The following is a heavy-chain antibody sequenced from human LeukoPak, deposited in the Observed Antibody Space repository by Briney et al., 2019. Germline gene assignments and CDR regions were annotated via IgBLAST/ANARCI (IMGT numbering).Heavy chain of an antibody. Sequence: GGSLRLSCAASGFTFSSYGMHWVRQAPGKGLEWVAVISYDGSNKYYADSVKGRFTISRDNAKNSLYLQINSLRAEDTAVYYCAKDERPYYDFWSGYYWGQGTLVTVSS. J-gene: IGHJ4*02. V-gene: IGHV3-30*18. D-gene: IGHD3-3*01. CDR1: GFTFSSYG. CDR3: AKDERPYYDFWSGYY. CDR2: ISYDGSNK.